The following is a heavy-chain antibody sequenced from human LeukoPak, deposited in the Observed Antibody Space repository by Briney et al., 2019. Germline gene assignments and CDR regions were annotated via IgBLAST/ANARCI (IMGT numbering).Heavy chain of an antibody. J-gene: IGHJ4*02. V-gene: IGHV4-39*01. CDR1: GGSISSSSYY. Sequence: SETLSLTCTVSGGSISSSSYYWGWIRQPPGKGLEWIGSSYYSGRTYYNPSLNSRVTITVDTSKNQFSLKVSSATAADTAAYYCARHVAGSYYLYFDYWGQGTLVTVSS. CDR2: SYYSGRT. D-gene: IGHD3-10*01. CDR3: ARHVAGSYYLYFDY.